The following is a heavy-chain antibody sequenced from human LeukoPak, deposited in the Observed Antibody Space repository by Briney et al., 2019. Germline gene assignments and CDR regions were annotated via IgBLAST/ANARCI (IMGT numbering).Heavy chain of an antibody. J-gene: IGHJ3*02. CDR1: GFTVSSNY. Sequence: PGGYLRLSCSASGFTVSSNYMSWVRQAPGKGLEWVSYISSSGSTIYYADSVKGRFTISRDNAKNSLYLQMNSLRAEDTAVYYCARDDHPPWVPAAAYGNDAFDIWGQGTMVTVSS. D-gene: IGHD2-2*01. CDR3: ARDDHPPWVPAAAYGNDAFDI. CDR2: ISSSGSTI. V-gene: IGHV3-11*04.